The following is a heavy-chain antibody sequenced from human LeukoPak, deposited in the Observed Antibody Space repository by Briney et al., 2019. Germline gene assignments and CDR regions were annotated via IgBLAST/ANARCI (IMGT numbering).Heavy chain of an antibody. CDR2: ISAYNGNT. V-gene: IGHV1-18*01. CDR3: ARWDPYYYYMDV. CDR1: GYTFTGYG. D-gene: IGHD1-26*01. J-gene: IGHJ6*03. Sequence: ASVKVSCKASGYTFTGYGISWVRQAPGQGLEWMGWISAYNGNTNYAQKLQGRVTMTTDTSTSTAYMELRSLRSDDTAVYYCARWDPYYYYMDVWGKGTTVTVSS.